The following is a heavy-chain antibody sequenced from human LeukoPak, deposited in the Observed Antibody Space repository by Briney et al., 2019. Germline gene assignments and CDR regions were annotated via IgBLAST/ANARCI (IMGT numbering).Heavy chain of an antibody. J-gene: IGHJ4*02. CDR1: GGSFSGNY. Sequence: SETLSLICAVYGGSFSGNYWGWIRQSPGKGLEWIGEISHTVSTNYNPSLKSRVTISVDTSKNQFSLKLTSVTVADTAVYYCARGPHFGGDRSALFDFWGQGTLVTVSS. D-gene: IGHD3-16*01. CDR3: ARGPHFGGDRSALFDF. V-gene: IGHV4-34*01. CDR2: ISHTVST.